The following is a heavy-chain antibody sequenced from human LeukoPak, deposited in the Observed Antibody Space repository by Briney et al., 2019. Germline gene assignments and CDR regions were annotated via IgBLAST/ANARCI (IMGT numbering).Heavy chain of an antibody. CDR2: TYYGGST. CDR1: GGSISSGGYY. V-gene: IGHV4-31*03. D-gene: IGHD3-3*01. J-gene: IGHJ4*02. CDR3: ARGNFWSGYYSY. Sequence: SETLSLTCTVSGGSISSGGYYWSWIRQHPGKGLEWIGYTYYGGSTYYNPSLKSRVTISVDTSRNQFSLKLSSVTAADTAVYYCARGNFWSGYYSYWGQGTLVTVSS.